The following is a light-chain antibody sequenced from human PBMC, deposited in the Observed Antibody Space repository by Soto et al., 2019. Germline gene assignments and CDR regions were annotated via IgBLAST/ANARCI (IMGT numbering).Light chain of an antibody. CDR1: QSLSGNY. V-gene: IGKV3-20*01. CDR2: GAS. CDR3: QHYGGSLYT. J-gene: IGKJ2*01. Sequence: EIGLTQSPGTLSLSPGERATLSCRASQSLSGNYLAWYQQKPGQAPRVLIYGASSRATGIPDRVSGGGSGTDFTLTSSRLEPEDFAVYYCQHYGGSLYTFGHGTKVEIK.